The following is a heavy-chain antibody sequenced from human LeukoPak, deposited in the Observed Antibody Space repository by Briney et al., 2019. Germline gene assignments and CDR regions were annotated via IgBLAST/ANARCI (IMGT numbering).Heavy chain of an antibody. J-gene: IGHJ5*02. V-gene: IGHV4-59*01. CDR2: IYYSGST. D-gene: IGHD6-19*01. CDR3: ARADNAYSSGWYH. CDR1: GGSFSGYY. Sequence: SETLSLTCAVYGGSFSGYYWSWIRQPPGKGLEWIGYIYYSGSTNYNPSLKSRVTISVDTSKNQFSLKLSSVTAADTAVYYCARADNAYSSGWYHWGQGTLVTVSS.